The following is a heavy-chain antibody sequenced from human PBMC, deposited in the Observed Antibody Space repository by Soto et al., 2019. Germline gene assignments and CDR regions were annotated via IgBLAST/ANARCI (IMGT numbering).Heavy chain of an antibody. CDR2: ISYDGSNK. CDR1: GFTFSSYA. J-gene: IGHJ6*03. V-gene: IGHV3-30-3*01. CDR3: ARDRHASHYYYMDV. Sequence: QVQLVESGGGVVHPGRSLRLSCAASGFTFSSYAMHWVRQAPGKGLEWVAVISYDGSNKYYADSVKGRFTISRDNSKNTLYLQMNSLRAEDTAVYYCARDRHASHYYYMDVWGKGTTVTVSS.